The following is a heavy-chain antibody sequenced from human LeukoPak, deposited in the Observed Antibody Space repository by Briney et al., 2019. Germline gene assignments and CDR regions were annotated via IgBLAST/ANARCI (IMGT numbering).Heavy chain of an antibody. CDR2: FDPEDGET. CDR3: ATAGSGWYYFDY. D-gene: IGHD6-19*01. J-gene: IGHJ4*02. V-gene: IGHV1-24*01. CDR1: GYTFTNYY. Sequence: ASVKVSCKASGYTFTNYYMHWVRQAPGKGLEWMGGFDPEDGETIYAQKFQGRVTMTEDTSTDTAYMELSSLRSEDTAVYYCATAGSGWYYFDYWGQGTLVTVSS.